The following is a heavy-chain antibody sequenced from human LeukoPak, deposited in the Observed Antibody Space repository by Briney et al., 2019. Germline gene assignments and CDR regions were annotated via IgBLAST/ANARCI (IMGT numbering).Heavy chain of an antibody. CDR1: GGSISSSNW. Sequence: SETLSLTCAVSGGSISSSNWWWWVRQPPGKGLEWSGEIYHSGSTNYNPSLKSRVTISVDKSKNQFSLKLSSVTAADTAVYYCARSLARGVRGPSAQYWGQGTLVTVSS. D-gene: IGHD3-10*01. CDR3: ARSLARGVRGPSAQY. V-gene: IGHV4-4*02. CDR2: IYHSGST. J-gene: IGHJ4*02.